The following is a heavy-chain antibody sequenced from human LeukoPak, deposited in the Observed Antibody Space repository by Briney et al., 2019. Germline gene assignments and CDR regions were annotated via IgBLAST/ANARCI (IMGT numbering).Heavy chain of an antibody. CDR1: GFTFSGSA. Sequence: PGGSLRLSCAASGFTFSGSAIHWVRQASGKGLEWVGRIRDKANSYATAYIASVKGRFTISRDDSKNTAYLQMSSLKTEDTAVYYCARGHGPGSYLINYWGQGTLVTVSS. V-gene: IGHV3-73*01. CDR2: IRDKANSYAT. CDR3: ARGHGPGSYLINY. D-gene: IGHD3-10*01. J-gene: IGHJ4*02.